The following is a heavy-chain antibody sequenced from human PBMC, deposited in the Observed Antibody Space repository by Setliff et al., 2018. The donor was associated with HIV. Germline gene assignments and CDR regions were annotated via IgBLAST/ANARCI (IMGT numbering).Heavy chain of an antibody. D-gene: IGHD2-2*01. CDR2: IGMSGITT. J-gene: IGHJ4*02. Sequence: GGSLRLSCAASGFTFSSYGMHWVRQAPGKGLGWVSAIGMSGITTYYGGSVKGRFTISRDSSRNTLYLQMNGLRAEDTAVYYCATYAYGSGRLDYWGQGTLVTVSS. V-gene: IGHV3-NL1*01. CDR3: ATYAYGSGRLDY. CDR1: GFTFSSYG.